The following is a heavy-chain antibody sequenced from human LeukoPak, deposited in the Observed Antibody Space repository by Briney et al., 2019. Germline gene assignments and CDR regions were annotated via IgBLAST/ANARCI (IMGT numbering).Heavy chain of an antibody. CDR1: GFTFSDYS. CDR3: AKGVQQLVLILDY. CDR2: ISGSGSDI. D-gene: IGHD6-13*01. V-gene: IGHV3-21*04. Sequence: GGSLRLSCAASGFTFSDYSMNWVRQAPGKGLEWVSSISGSGSDIYFADSVKGRFTISRDNAKNSLYLQMNSLRAEDTAVYYCAKGVQQLVLILDYWGQGTLVTVSS. J-gene: IGHJ4*02.